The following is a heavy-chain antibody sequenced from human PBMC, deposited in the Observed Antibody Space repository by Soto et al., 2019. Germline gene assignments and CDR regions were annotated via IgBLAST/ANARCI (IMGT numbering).Heavy chain of an antibody. CDR2: ISSTTNYI. CDR1: GFTFTRYS. V-gene: IGHV3-21*06. CDR3: ARESEDLTSNFDY. Sequence: GGSLRLSCAASGFTFTRYSMNWVRQAPGKGLEWVSSISSTTNYIYYGDSMKGRFTISRDNAKNSLYLEMNSLRAEDTAVYYCARESEDLTSNFDYWGQGTLVTVSA. J-gene: IGHJ4*02.